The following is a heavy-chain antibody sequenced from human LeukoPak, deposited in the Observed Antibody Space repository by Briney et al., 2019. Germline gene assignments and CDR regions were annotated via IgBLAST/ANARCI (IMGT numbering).Heavy chain of an antibody. J-gene: IGHJ4*02. D-gene: IGHD4-11*01. CDR1: GFTFSSYA. Sequence: GGSLRLSCAASGFTFSSYAMSWVRQAPGKGLGWVSVISGSGANTYYADFVKGRFTISRDNSKNTLYLQVNSLRAEDTAVYYCAKAKSYYSNYDYWGQGTLVTVSS. V-gene: IGHV3-23*01. CDR2: ISGSGANT. CDR3: AKAKSYYSNYDY.